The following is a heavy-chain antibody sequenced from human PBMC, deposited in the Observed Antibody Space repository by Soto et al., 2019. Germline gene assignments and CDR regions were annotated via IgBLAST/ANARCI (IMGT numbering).Heavy chain of an antibody. CDR3: AREKRAGTTPYYYYGMDV. CDR1: GFTFSSYA. V-gene: IGHV3-30-3*01. J-gene: IGHJ6*02. Sequence: PGGSLRLSCPASGFTFSSYAMHWVRQAPGKGLEWVAVISYDGSNKYYADSVKGRFTISRDNSKNTLYLQMNSLRAEDTAVYYCAREKRAGTTPYYYYGMDVWGQGTTVTVSS. D-gene: IGHD1-7*01. CDR2: ISYDGSNK.